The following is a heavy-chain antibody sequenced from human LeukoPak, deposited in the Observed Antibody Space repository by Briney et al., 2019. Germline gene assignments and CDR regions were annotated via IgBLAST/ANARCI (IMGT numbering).Heavy chain of an antibody. CDR1: GFTFSNYW. D-gene: IGHD6-6*01. CDR2: IKQDGSEK. Sequence: GGSLRLSCAASGFTFSNYWMSWVRQAPGKGLEWVANIKQDGSEKYYVDSVKGRFTVSRDNAKNPLYLQMNNLRAEDTSVYYCARDYRSSSGRSIDYWGQGTLVTVSS. CDR3: ARDYRSSSGRSIDY. V-gene: IGHV3-7*01. J-gene: IGHJ4*02.